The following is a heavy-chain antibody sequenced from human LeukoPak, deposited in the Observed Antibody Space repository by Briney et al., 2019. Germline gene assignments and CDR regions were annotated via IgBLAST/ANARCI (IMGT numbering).Heavy chain of an antibody. J-gene: IGHJ4*02. V-gene: IGHV1-2*02. CDR1: GYIFTDYY. CDR3: ARDANFGELLYHTEDLFDF. D-gene: IGHD3-10*01. Sequence: GASVKVSCKPSGYIFTDYYIHWVRQAPGQGLEWMGWINPNSGATNYAQNFQGRVTMTRDPSISTAYMELSRLRYDDTAVYYCARDANFGELLYHTEDLFDFWGQGTPVTVSS. CDR2: INPNSGAT.